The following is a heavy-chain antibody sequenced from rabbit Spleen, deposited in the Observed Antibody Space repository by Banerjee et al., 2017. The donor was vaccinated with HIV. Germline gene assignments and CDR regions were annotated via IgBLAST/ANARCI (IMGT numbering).Heavy chain of an antibody. CDR3: ARDDFNNHGYDLDL. J-gene: IGHJ6*01. V-gene: IGHV1S45*01. CDR1: GFTISSSYW. CDR2: IYSGAGEV. Sequence: QEQLVESGGGLVKPGASLTLTCKASGFTISSSYWICWVRQAPGKGPEWIACIYSGAGEVGYVSWAKGRFTISRTSSTTVTLQMTSLTAADTATYFCARDDFNNHGYDLDLWGPGTLVTVS. D-gene: IGHD6-1*01.